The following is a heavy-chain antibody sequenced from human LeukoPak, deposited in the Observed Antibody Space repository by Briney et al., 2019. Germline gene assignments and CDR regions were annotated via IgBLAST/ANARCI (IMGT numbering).Heavy chain of an antibody. D-gene: IGHD6-19*01. CDR1: GFTFSSHG. CDR2: ISPSGGIT. V-gene: IGHV3-23*01. Sequence: GGSLRLSCAASGFTFSSHGMNWVRQAPGKGLEWVSGISPSGGITYYTDSVKGRFTISRDNSKNTVSLQMNSLRGEDTAVYYCAKGTAPNSSGWYDYWGQGTLVTVSS. CDR3: AKGTAPNSSGWYDY. J-gene: IGHJ4*02.